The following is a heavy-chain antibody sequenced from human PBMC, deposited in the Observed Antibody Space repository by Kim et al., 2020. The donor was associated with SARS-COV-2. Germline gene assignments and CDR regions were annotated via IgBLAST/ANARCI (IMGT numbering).Heavy chain of an antibody. CDR3: TKPLKGYYYYGLDV. J-gene: IGHJ6*02. V-gene: IGHV3-23*01. Sequence: YADSVKGRFTISRDKSRNTLFLQMNSLRAEDTAVYYCTKPLKGYYYYGLDVWGQGTTVTVSS.